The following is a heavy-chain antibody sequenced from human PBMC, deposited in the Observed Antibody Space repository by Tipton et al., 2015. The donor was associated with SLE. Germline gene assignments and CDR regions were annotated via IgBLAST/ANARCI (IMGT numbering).Heavy chain of an antibody. CDR3: ARDEYRYDGTGYHLLGHFDY. CDR1: GGSIRRNFYY. Sequence: TLSLTCTVSGGSIRRNFYYWGWIRQPPGKGLEWIGTIYYDGSTYYNPSLKSRVTISLDTSKNQFSLKLSSVTAADTAVYYCARDEYRYDGTGYHLLGHFDYWGQGTLVTVSS. CDR2: IYYDGST. D-gene: IGHD3-22*01. V-gene: IGHV4-39*07. J-gene: IGHJ4*02.